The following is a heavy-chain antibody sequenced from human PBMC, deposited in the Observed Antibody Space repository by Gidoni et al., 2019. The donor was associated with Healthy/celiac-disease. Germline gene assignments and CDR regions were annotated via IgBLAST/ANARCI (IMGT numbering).Heavy chain of an antibody. CDR2: ISGSGGST. Sequence: EVQLLESGGGLVHPVGSLRLSCAASVFTFSSHGLSWVRQSPWKGLEWVSAISGSGGSTYYADSVKGRFTISRDNSKNTLYRQMNSLRAEDTAVYYCAKDRGSWVVRGVNDYWGQGTLVTVSS. D-gene: IGHD3-10*01. V-gene: IGHV3-23*01. CDR1: VFTFSSHG. CDR3: AKDRGSWVVRGVNDY. J-gene: IGHJ4*02.